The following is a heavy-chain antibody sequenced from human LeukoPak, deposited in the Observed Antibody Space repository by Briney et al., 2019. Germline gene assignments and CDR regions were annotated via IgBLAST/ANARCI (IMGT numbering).Heavy chain of an antibody. J-gene: IGHJ3*02. CDR3: ARDSWLRRYSIAFDI. CDR1: GYTFTSYG. CDR2: ISAYNGNT. D-gene: IGHD5-12*01. Sequence: ASVKVSCKASGYTFTSYGFSWVRQAPGQGLEWMGWISAYNGNTYYAQKLHGRVTLTTDTSTSTAYMEVRSLRSDDTAVYYCARDSWLRRYSIAFDIWGQGTMVTVSS. V-gene: IGHV1-18*01.